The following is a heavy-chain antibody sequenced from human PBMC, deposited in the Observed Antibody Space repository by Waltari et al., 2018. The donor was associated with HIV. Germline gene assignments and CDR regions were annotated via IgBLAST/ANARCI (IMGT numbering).Heavy chain of an antibody. CDR3: ASARETMGVDFDF. V-gene: IGHV1-69*08. CDR2: VIPMSGTA. D-gene: IGHD3-10*01. J-gene: IGHJ4*02. CDR1: GGSSTSYS. Sequence: QVQLVQSGAEVRTPGSSVKVSCKASGGSSTSYSIHWVRQAPGQGLEWMGRVIPMSGTAMKAQKFQARVTISADKSTTTAYMELTSLRTEDTAVYYCASARETMGVDFDFWGQGTLVTVSS.